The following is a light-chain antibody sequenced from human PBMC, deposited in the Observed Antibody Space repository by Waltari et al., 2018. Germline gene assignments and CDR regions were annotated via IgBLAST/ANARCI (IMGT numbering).Light chain of an antibody. CDR1: SSGVGGTNH. V-gene: IGLV2-14*03. Sequence: QSALTQPASVSGSPGQSIIISCTGTSSGVGGTNHVSGFLHHPGKAPKLMIHDVNERPSGVSSRFSGSKSGNTASLTISGLQAEDEAIYYCNSYTSGRTWVFGGGTRLTVL. CDR3: NSYTSGRTWV. CDR2: DVN. J-gene: IGLJ3*02.